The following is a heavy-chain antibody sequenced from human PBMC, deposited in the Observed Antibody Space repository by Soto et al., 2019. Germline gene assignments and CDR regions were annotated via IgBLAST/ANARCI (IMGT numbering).Heavy chain of an antibody. Sequence: SVKVSCKACGGTFSSYAISWVRQAPGQGLEWMGGIIPIFGTANYAQKFQGRVTITADKSTSTAYMELSSLRSEDTAVYYCARVTMVRGVISGNWFDPWGQGTLVTVSS. CDR1: GGTFSSYA. D-gene: IGHD3-10*01. V-gene: IGHV1-69*06. CDR3: ARVTMVRGVISGNWFDP. CDR2: IIPIFGTA. J-gene: IGHJ5*02.